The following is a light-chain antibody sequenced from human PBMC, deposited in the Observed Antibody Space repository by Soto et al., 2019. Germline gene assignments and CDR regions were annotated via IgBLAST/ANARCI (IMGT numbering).Light chain of an antibody. V-gene: IGLV2-14*03. Sequence: QSVLTQPASVSGSPGQAVTISYTGTSSDVGGYKYVSWYQQHPGEAPKLMIYDVSNRPSGVSNRFSGSKSGNTASLSISGLQAEDEADYYCSSYTSSSTRVFGTGTKVTVL. CDR1: SSDVGGYKY. CDR2: DVS. CDR3: SSYTSSSTRV. J-gene: IGLJ1*01.